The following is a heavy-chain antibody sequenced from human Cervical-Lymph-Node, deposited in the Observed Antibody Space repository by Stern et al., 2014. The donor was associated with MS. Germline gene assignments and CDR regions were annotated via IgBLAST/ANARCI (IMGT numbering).Heavy chain of an antibody. CDR3: THSLHGDYYDAFDT. V-gene: IGHV2-5*02. J-gene: IGHJ3*02. Sequence: QITLKESGPTLVKATQPLTLTCTFSGFALRNSGVSVAWIRQLPGKALEWLAVIYWDDEKRYSPSLKSRLSITKDASESQVVLTMTNMDPVDTATYYCTHSLHGDYYDAFDTWGQGTMVTVSS. D-gene: IGHD4-17*01. CDR1: GFALRNSGVS. CDR2: IYWDDEK.